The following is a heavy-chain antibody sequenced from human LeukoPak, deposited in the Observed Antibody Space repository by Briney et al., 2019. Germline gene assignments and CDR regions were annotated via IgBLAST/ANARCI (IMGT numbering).Heavy chain of an antibody. V-gene: IGHV6-1*01. CDR2: TYYRSKWYR. CDR1: GDSVSANSVT. CDR3: ARDSDAFGI. Sequence: SQTLSLTCAISGDSVSANSVTWNWIRQSPSRGLEWLGRTYYRSKWYRDYGVSVKSRITINPDSSKNQFSQQLSSVTPEDTGLYYCARDSDAFGIWGQGTMVTVSS. J-gene: IGHJ3*02.